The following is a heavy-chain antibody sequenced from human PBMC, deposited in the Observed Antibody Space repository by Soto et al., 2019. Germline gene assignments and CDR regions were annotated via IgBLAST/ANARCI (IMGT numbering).Heavy chain of an antibody. CDR2: ISSSSSYI. V-gene: IGHV3-21*01. CDR3: ARDSPSSSEDAFDI. D-gene: IGHD6-25*01. Sequence: GGSLRLSCAASGFTFSSYSMNWVRQAPGKGLEWVSSISSSSSYIYYADSVKGRFTISRDNAKNSLYLQMNSLRAEDTAVYYCARDSPSSSEDAFDIWGQGTMVTVSS. CDR1: GFTFSSYS. J-gene: IGHJ3*02.